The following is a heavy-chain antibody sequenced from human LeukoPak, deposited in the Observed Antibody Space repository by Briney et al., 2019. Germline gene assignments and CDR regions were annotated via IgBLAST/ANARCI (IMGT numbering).Heavy chain of an antibody. CDR2: ISYDGSNK. CDR1: GFTFSSYS. Sequence: PGGSLRLSCAASGFTFSSYSMNWVRQAPGKGLEWVAVISYDGSNKYYADSVKGRFTISRDNAKNSLYLQMNSLRAEDTALYYCAKDTPSSGMDVWGQGTTVTVSS. CDR3: AKDTPSSGMDV. J-gene: IGHJ6*02. V-gene: IGHV3-30*18.